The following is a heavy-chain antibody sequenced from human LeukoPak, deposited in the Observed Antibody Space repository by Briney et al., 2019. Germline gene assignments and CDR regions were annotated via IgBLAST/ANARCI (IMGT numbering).Heavy chain of an antibody. D-gene: IGHD5-24*01. J-gene: IGHJ4*02. CDR2: ISHDGSNK. V-gene: IGHV3-30*03. Sequence: SGGSLRLSCAASGFTFSSHLMHWVRQAPGKGLEWVAVISHDGSNKKYADSVKGRFTISRDNSKNTLYLQMNSLRAEDTAIYYCTRVGYIDEGIDYWGQGTLVTVSS. CDR1: GFTFSSHL. CDR3: TRVGYIDEGIDY.